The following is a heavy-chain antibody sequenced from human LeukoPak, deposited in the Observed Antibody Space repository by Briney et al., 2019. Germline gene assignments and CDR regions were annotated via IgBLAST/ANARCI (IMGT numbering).Heavy chain of an antibody. CDR1: GYTLTSYY. V-gene: IGHV1-46*01. Sequence: GASVKVSCKASGYTLTSYYMHWVRQAPGQGLEWMGIINPSGGSTSYAQKFQGRVTMTSDTSTSTVYMELSSLRSEDTAVYYCARDARGYSYGQNFDHWGQGTLVTVSS. CDR2: INPSGGST. J-gene: IGHJ4*02. CDR3: ARDARGYSYGQNFDH. D-gene: IGHD5-18*01.